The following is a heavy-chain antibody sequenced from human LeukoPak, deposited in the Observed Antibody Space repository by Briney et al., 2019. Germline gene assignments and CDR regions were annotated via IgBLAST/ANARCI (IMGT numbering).Heavy chain of an antibody. CDR2: IRSSGSDM. J-gene: IGHJ4*02. V-gene: IGHV3-21*05. D-gene: IGHD1-1*01. Sequence: GGSLRLSCAASGFTFSSYSMNWVRQAPGKGLEWVSDIRSSGSDMFYADYVKGRFAISRDNTNNLLYLQMDSLRAEDTAVYYCARAQMAALGTGNFDYWGQGTLVTVSS. CDR3: ARAQMAALGTGNFDY. CDR1: GFTFSSYS.